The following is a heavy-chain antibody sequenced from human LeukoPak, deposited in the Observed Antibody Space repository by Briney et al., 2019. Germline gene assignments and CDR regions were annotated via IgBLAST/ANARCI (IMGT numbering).Heavy chain of an antibody. J-gene: IGHJ4*02. CDR3: ARGRYCSGGSCYWGY. D-gene: IGHD2-15*01. CDR1: GFTFSSYS. Sequence: GGSLRLSCAASGFTFSSYSMNWVRQAPGKGLEWVSSISSSSSYIYYADSVKGRFTISRDNAKNSLYLQMNSLRAEDTAVYYCARGRYCSGGSCYWGYWGQGTLVTVSS. V-gene: IGHV3-21*01. CDR2: ISSSSSYI.